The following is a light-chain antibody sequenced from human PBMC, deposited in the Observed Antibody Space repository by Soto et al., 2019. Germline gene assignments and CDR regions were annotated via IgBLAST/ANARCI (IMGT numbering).Light chain of an antibody. CDR1: QGISNY. CDR3: QKYNSAPRT. J-gene: IGKJ1*01. V-gene: IGKV1-27*01. Sequence: DIQMTQSPSSLSASVGDRVTITCRASQGISNYLAWYQQKPGKVPKLLIYAASTLQSGVPSRFSGSGSGTDFTLTTSNLQPEDVATYYCQKYNSAPRTFGQGTKVEIK. CDR2: AAS.